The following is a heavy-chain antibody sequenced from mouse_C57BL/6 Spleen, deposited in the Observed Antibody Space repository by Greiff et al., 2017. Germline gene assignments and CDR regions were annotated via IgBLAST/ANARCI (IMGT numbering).Heavy chain of an antibody. CDR2: IYTGDGDT. CDR3: ARSRGNYDALDY. CDR1: GYAFSSSW. D-gene: IGHD2-1*01. Sequence: QVQLQQSGPELVKPGASVKISCKASGYAFSSSWMNWVKQRPGKGLEWIGRIYTGDGDTNYNGQFKGRATLTADTSSSTAYMHLSSLTSEDSAIYFCARSRGNYDALDYWGQGTSVTVSS. J-gene: IGHJ4*01. V-gene: IGHV1-82*01.